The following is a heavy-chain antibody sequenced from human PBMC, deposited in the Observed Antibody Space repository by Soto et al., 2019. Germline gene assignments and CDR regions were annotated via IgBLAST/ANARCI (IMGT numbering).Heavy chain of an antibody. CDR2: ISYDGSNK. D-gene: IGHD3-22*01. CDR1: GFTFSSYG. J-gene: IGHJ6*02. V-gene: IGHV3-30*18. CDR3: AKDLYYYDSSGYYCAVRLYYYYDMDV. Sequence: PWGSLRLSCAASGFTFSSYGMHWVRRAPGKGLEWVAVISYDGSNKYYADSVKGRFTISRDNSKNTLYLQMNSLRAEDTAVYYCAKDLYYYDSSGYYCAVRLYYYYDMDVCGQGTPVTVSS.